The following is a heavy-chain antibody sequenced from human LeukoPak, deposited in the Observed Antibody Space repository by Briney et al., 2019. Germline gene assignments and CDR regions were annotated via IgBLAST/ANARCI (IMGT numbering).Heavy chain of an antibody. CDR1: GGSFSSYY. CDR3: AKAAWGSYYFDY. CDR2: IYYSGST. V-gene: IGHV4-59*01. Sequence: SETLSLTCAVYGGSFSSYYWSWIRQPPGKGLEWIGYIYYSGSTNYNPSLKSRVTISVDTSKNQFSLKLSSVTAADTAVYYCAKAAWGSYYFDYWGQGTLITVSS. J-gene: IGHJ4*02. D-gene: IGHD3-10*01.